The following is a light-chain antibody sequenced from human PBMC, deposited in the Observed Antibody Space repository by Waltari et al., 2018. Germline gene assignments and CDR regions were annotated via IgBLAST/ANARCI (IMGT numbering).Light chain of an antibody. CDR3: QQYGNSPAYG. CDR1: QSISNNY. J-gene: IGKJ2*03. Sequence: EVVLTQSPDTLSLSQGERAPLFCRASQSISNNYLAWYQQKPGQAPRLLIYGASSRATGIPDKFSASGSGTDFTLTISRLEPEDFAVYYCQQYGNSPAYGFGQGTKLEV. V-gene: IGKV3-20*01. CDR2: GAS.